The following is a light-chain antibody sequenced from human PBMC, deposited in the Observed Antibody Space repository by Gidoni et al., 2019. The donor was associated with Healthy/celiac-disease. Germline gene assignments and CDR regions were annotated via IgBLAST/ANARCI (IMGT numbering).Light chain of an antibody. CDR3: QQYGSSPPTT. V-gene: IGKV3-20*01. Sequence: DIVLTQSPGPLSLSPGERATLSCRASQSVSSSYLAWYQQKPGQAPRLLIYGASSRATGIPDRFSGSGSGTDFTLTISRLEPEDFAVYYCQQYGSSPPTTFGGGTKVEIK. CDR1: QSVSSSY. CDR2: GAS. J-gene: IGKJ4*01.